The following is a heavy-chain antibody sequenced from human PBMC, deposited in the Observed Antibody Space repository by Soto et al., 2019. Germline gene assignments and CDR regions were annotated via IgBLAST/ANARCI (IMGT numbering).Heavy chain of an antibody. Sequence: EVQLVESGGGLVQPGGSLRLSCAGSGITFSSYWMHWVRQVPGKGLLWVSRIDSDGTSTNYADSVKGRFTIARDNAKNTLYLQMNSLRAEDTGVYYCARVGGYNWFDTWGQGTLVTVSS. CDR2: IDSDGTST. J-gene: IGHJ5*02. V-gene: IGHV3-74*01. CDR1: GITFSSYW. CDR3: ARVGGYNWFDT.